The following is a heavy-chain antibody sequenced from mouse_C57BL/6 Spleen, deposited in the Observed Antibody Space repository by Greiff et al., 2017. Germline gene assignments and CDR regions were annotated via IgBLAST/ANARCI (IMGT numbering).Heavy chain of an antibody. CDR2: ISSGGDYN. CDR1: GFTFSSYS. D-gene: IGHD1-1*01. V-gene: IGHV5-9-1*02. J-gene: IGHJ4*01. Sequence: EVQLVESGEGLVKPGGSLKLSCAASGFTFSSYSMSWVRQTPEKRLEWVAYISSGGDYNYYADTVKGRFTITRDKARNTLYLQMSSLKSEDTAMYYCTRDSLLRGAMDYWGQGTSVTVSS. CDR3: TRDSLLRGAMDY.